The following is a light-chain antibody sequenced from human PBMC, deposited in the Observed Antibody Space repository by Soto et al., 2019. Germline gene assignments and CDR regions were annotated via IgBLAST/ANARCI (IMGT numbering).Light chain of an antibody. CDR1: QRIGVS. CDR3: HQRASWSYT. J-gene: IGKJ2*01. Sequence: DIVLTQSPDTLSLSPGETATLSCRASQRIGVSLAWYQHKPGQAPRLVIYRASNRAAGVPDWFRGSGSGTEFLLTTSSLQPEDIAISFCHQRASWSYTFGQGTKLEIK. CDR2: RAS. V-gene: IGKV3-11*01.